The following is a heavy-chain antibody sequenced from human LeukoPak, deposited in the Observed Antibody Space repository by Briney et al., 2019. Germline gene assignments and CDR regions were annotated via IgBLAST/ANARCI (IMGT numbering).Heavy chain of an antibody. CDR3: ARDLVYYDSSGADY. D-gene: IGHD3-22*01. J-gene: IGHJ4*02. CDR1: GFTFSTYY. Sequence: PGGSLRLSCAASGFTFSTYYMNWVRQAPGKGLEWVSSISSSSIYIYYADSVKGRFTISRDNAKKSLYLQMNSLRAEDTAVYYCARDLVYYDSSGADYWGQGTLVTVSS. V-gene: IGHV3-21*01. CDR2: ISSSSIYI.